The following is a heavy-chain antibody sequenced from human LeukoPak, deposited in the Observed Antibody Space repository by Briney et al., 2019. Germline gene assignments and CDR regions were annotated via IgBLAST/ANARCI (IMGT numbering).Heavy chain of an antibody. J-gene: IGHJ4*02. CDR1: GFTFSSYA. V-gene: IGHV3-23*01. CDR3: AREGEDSRGAEGGGYDY. Sequence: PGRSLRLSCAASGFTFSSYAMSWVRQAPGKGLEWVSAISGSGGSTYYADSVKGRFTISRDNSKNTLYLQMNSLRAEDTAVYYCAREGEDSRGAEGGGYDYWGQGTLVTVSS. D-gene: IGHD3-22*01. CDR2: ISGSGGST.